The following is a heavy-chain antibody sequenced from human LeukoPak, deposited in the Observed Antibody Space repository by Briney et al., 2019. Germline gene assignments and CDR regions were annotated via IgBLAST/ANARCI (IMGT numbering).Heavy chain of an antibody. Sequence: GGSLRLSCAASGFTFSDYYMSWIRQAPGKGLEWVSYSSSSGRTIYYADSMKGRFTISRDNAKNSLYLQMNSLRAEDTAVYYCARDGVLWPAHFDYWGQGTLVTVSS. CDR1: GFTFSDYY. D-gene: IGHD2-21*01. J-gene: IGHJ4*02. V-gene: IGHV3-11*01. CDR3: ARDGVLWPAHFDY. CDR2: SSSSGRTI.